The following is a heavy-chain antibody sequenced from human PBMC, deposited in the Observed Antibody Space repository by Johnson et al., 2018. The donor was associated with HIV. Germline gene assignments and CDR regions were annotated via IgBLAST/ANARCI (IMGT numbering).Heavy chain of an antibody. Sequence: QVQLVESGGGVVQPGRSLRLSCAASGFTFSSYGMHWVRQAPGKGLEWVAVLDYDGSNKYYGDSVKGRFTISRDTSKNTLYLQMNSLRAEDTAVYYCANILSSLEWFPDDAFDIWGQGTMVTVSS. D-gene: IGHD3-3*01. CDR1: GFTFSSYG. J-gene: IGHJ3*02. CDR2: LDYDGSNK. CDR3: ANILSSLEWFPDDAFDI. V-gene: IGHV3-33*08.